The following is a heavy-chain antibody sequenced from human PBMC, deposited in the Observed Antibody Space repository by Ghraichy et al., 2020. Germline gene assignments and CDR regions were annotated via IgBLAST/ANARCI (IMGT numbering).Heavy chain of an antibody. V-gene: IGHV3-21*01. CDR1: GFTFSSYS. CDR3: AREVGSGSYTRGMDV. J-gene: IGHJ6*02. Sequence: GGSLRLSCVASGFTFSSYSMHWVRQAPGKGLEWVSVISSSSNYMYYADSVKGRFTISRDNAKNSLSLQMDSLRAEDTAVYYYAREVGSGSYTRGMDVWGQGTTVTVSS. D-gene: IGHD3-10*01. CDR2: ISSSSNYM.